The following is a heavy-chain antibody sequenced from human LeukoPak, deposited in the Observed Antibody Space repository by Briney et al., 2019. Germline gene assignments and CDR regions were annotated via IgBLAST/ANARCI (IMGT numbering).Heavy chain of an antibody. Sequence: GGSLRLSCAASGFTFSSYAMSWVRQAPGKGLEWVSAISGSGGSTYYADSVKGRFTISRDNPKNTMYLQMNSLRAEDTAVYYCAYYDILTGPTGDDYWGQGTLVTVSS. CDR1: GFTFSSYA. CDR2: ISGSGGST. V-gene: IGHV3-23*01. D-gene: IGHD3-9*01. CDR3: AYYDILTGPTGDDY. J-gene: IGHJ4*02.